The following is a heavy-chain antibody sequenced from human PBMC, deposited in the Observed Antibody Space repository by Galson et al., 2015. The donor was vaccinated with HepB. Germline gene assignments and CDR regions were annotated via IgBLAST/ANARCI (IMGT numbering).Heavy chain of an antibody. D-gene: IGHD4-23*01. CDR3: AKDYGGIPLDY. V-gene: IGHV3-7*01. CDR2: IKQDGSEK. Sequence: SLRLSCAASGFTFNYYWMSWVRQAPGKGLEWVANIKQDGSEKYYGDSVKGRFTISRDNAENSLYLQMDSLRAEDTAVYYCAKDYGGIPLDYWGQGTLVTVSS. J-gene: IGHJ4*02. CDR1: GFTFNYYW.